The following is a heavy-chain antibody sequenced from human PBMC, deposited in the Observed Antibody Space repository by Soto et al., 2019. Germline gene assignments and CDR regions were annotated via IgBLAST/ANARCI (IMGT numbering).Heavy chain of an antibody. CDR2: IYYSGST. J-gene: IGHJ6*02. CDR3: ARGREWIQLYYYYGMDV. Sequence: PSETLSLTCTVSGGSISSYYWSWIRQPPGKGLEWIGYIYYSGSTYYNPSLKSRVTISVDTSKNQFSLKLSSVTAADTAVYYCARGREWIQLYYYYGMDVWGQGTTVTVSS. D-gene: IGHD5-18*01. V-gene: IGHV4-30-4*01. CDR1: GGSISSYY.